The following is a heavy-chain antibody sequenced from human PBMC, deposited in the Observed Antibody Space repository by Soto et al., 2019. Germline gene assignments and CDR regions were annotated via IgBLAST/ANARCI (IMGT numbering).Heavy chain of an antibody. D-gene: IGHD6-6*01. CDR2: ISYDGSNK. Sequence: QVQLVESGGGVVQPGRSLRLSCAASGFTFSSYAMHWVRQAPGKGLEWVAVISYDGSNKYYADSVKGRFTISRDNSKNTLYLQMNSLRAEDTAVYYCASLPIAARIYDYWGQGTLVTVSS. CDR3: ASLPIAARIYDY. V-gene: IGHV3-30-3*01. J-gene: IGHJ4*02. CDR1: GFTFSSYA.